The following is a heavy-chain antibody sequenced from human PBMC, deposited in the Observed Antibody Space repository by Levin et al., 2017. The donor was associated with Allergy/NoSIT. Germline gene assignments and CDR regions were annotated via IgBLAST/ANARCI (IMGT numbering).Heavy chain of an antibody. CDR3: NRNGYSGAGKYDSRDH. Sequence: GESLKISCSVSGFTFSDHYMDWVRQAPGKGLEWVGRSINKANSYTTEYATSVKVRFTISRDDSKNSLYLQMNSLRTEDTAVYYCNRNGYSGAGKYDSRDHWGEGTLVTVSS. V-gene: IGHV3-72*01. CDR2: SINKANSYTT. CDR1: GFTFSDHY. J-gene: IGHJ5*02. D-gene: IGHD3-10*01.